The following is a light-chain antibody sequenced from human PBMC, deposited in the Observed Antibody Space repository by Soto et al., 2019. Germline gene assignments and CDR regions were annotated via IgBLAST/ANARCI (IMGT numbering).Light chain of an antibody. V-gene: IGKV3-15*01. CDR1: QSVSST. J-gene: IGKJ4*01. Sequence: EIVMTQSPATLSVSPGERATLSCRASQSVSSTLAWYQQKPGQPPRLLIYGPSTRATGIPARFSGSGSGTVFTLTISSLQSEDFAVYYCQQDNNWLPLTFGGGTKVEIK. CDR3: QQDNNWLPLT. CDR2: GPS.